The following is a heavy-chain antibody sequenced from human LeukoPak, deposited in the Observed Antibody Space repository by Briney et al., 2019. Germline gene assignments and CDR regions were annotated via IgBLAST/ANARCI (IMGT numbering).Heavy chain of an antibody. CDR2: VYATGTT. V-gene: IGHV4-59*01. CDR1: GFTFSNYW. CDR3: ARVGSGGAWFDF. Sequence: GSLRLSCAPSGFTFSNYWMSWVRQAPGKGLEWIGYVYATGTTNYNPSLKTRATISIDTSKNQLSLTLTSVTAADTAVYYCARVGSGGAWFDFWGQGTLVSVSS. J-gene: IGHJ4*02. D-gene: IGHD6-19*01.